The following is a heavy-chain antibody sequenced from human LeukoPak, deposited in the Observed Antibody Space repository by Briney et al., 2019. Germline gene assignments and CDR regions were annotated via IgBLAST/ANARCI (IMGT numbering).Heavy chain of an antibody. CDR1: GFTVSSNY. CDR2: IYTAGST. V-gene: IGHV3-53*01. D-gene: IGHD6-13*01. J-gene: IGHJ4*02. CDR3: AGGNSWPGLSY. Sequence: GGSLRLSCAASGFTVSSNYMSWVRQAPGKGLEWVSVIYTAGSTYNADSVKGRFTISRDKSKNTLYLQMNTLRAEDTAVYFCAGGNSWPGLSYWGQGTLLTVSS.